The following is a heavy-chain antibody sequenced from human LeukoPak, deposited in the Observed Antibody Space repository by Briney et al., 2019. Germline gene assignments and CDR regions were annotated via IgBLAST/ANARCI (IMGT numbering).Heavy chain of an antibody. Sequence: GGSLRLSCAASGFTFDDYAMHWVRQAPGKGLEWVSGISWNSGSIGYADSVKGRFTISRDNAKNSLYLQMNSLRAEDTALYYCAKDLMGRIYGMDVWGQGTTVTVSS. CDR1: GFTFDDYA. J-gene: IGHJ6*02. CDR3: AKDLMGRIYGMDV. CDR2: ISWNSGSI. D-gene: IGHD1-26*01. V-gene: IGHV3-9*01.